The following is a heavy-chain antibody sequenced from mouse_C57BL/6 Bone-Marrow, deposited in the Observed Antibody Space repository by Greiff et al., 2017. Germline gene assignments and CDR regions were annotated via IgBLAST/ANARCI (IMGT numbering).Heavy chain of an antibody. D-gene: IGHD1-1*01. J-gene: IGHJ2*01. CDR1: GYAFRSYW. CDR3: ARSPYYYGSSFDY. V-gene: IGHV1-80*01. CDR2: IYPGDGDT. Sequence: QVQLKESGAELVKPGASVKISCKASGYAFRSYWMNWVKQRPGKGLEWIGQIYPGDGDTNYNGKFKGKATLTADKSSSTAYMQLSSLTSEDSAVYFCARSPYYYGSSFDYWGQGTTLTVSS.